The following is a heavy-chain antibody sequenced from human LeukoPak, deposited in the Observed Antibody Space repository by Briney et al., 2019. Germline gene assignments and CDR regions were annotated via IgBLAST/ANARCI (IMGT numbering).Heavy chain of an antibody. Sequence: GGSLRLSCAASGFTFSSYAMHWVRQAPGKGLEWVAVISYDGSNKYYADSVKGRFTISRDNSKNTLYLQMNSLSAEDTAVYYCARDDTAVAGTELDYWGQGTLVTVSS. CDR2: ISYDGSNK. J-gene: IGHJ4*02. CDR1: GFTFSSYA. D-gene: IGHD6-19*01. V-gene: IGHV3-30-3*01. CDR3: ARDDTAVAGTELDY.